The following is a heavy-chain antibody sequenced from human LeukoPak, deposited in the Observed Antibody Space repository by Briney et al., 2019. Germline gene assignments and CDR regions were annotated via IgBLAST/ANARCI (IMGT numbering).Heavy chain of an antibody. CDR1: GGSFSGYY. D-gene: IGHD6-6*01. CDR3: ARGGPYSSSSVKSLNWFDP. V-gene: IGHV4-34*01. CDR2: INHSGST. Sequence: PPETLSLTCAVYGGSFSGYYWSWIRQPPGKGLEWIGEINHSGSTNYNTSLKSRVTISVDTSKNQFSMKLSSVTAADTAVYYCARGGPYSSSSVKSLNWFDPWGQGTLVTVSS. J-gene: IGHJ5*02.